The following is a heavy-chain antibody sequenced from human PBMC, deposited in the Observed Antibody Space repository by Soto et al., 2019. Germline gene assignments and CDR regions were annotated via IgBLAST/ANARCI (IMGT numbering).Heavy chain of an antibody. CDR1: GFTFSSYA. CDR2: ISGSGGST. CDR3: AKSPNDYGDPIDAFDI. Sequence: GGSLRLSCAASGFTFSSYAMSWVRQAPGKGLEWVSAISGSGGSTYYADSVKGRFTISRDNSKNTLYLQMNSLRAEDTAVYYCAKSPNDYGDPIDAFDIWGQGTMVTVSS. V-gene: IGHV3-23*01. D-gene: IGHD4-17*01. J-gene: IGHJ3*02.